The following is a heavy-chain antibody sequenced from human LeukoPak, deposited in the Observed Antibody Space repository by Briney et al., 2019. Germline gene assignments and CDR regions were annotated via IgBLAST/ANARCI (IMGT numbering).Heavy chain of an antibody. J-gene: IGHJ4*02. V-gene: IGHV4-59*01. CDR2: IYYSGST. CDR1: GGCISSYY. CDR3: ARESGGYFDY. D-gene: IGHD3-10*01. Sequence: PSETLSLTCTVSGGCISSYYWSWIRQPPGKGLEWIGYIYYSGSTNYNPSLKSRVTISVDTSKNQFSLKLSSVTAADTAVYYCARESGGYFDYWGQGTLVTVSS.